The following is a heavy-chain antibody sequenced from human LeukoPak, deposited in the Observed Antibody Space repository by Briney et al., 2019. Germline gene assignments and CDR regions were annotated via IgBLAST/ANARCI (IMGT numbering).Heavy chain of an antibody. CDR2: IIPIFGTA. D-gene: IGHD1-7*01. CDR3: ARDNYAGANRFDP. J-gene: IGHJ5*02. V-gene: IGHV1-69*05. Sequence: SVKVSCKASGGTFSSYAISWVRQAPGQGLEWMGGIIPIFGTANYAQKFQGRVTITTDESTSTAYMELSSLRSEDTAVYYCARDNYAGANRFDPWGQGTLVTVSS. CDR1: GGTFSSYA.